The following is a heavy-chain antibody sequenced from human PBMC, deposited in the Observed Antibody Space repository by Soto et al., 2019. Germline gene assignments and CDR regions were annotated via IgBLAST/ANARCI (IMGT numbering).Heavy chain of an antibody. CDR3: ARAPQVRGVIIYGSRPDY. CDR2: INHSGST. Sequence: PSETLSLTCSVSGAAISSGGYYWSWIRQPPGKGLEWIGEINHSGSTNYNPSLKSRVTISVDTSKNQFSLKLSSVTAADTAVYYCARAPQVRGVIIYGSRPDYWGQGTLVTVSS. V-gene: IGHV4-34*01. J-gene: IGHJ4*02. D-gene: IGHD3-10*01. CDR1: GAAISSGGYY.